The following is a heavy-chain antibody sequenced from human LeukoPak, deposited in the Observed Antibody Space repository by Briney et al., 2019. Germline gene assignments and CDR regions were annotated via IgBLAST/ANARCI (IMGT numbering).Heavy chain of an antibody. J-gene: IGHJ6*03. D-gene: IGHD2-15*01. Sequence: GGSLRLSCAASGVTFSNYWMNWVRQAPGKGLEWVAFIRYDGSNKYFADSLKGRFTISRDNSKNTLYLQMNSLRPEDTAVYYCAKDWRRIVVVGPITRHGNYMDVWGKGTTVTISS. V-gene: IGHV3-30*02. CDR2: IRYDGSNK. CDR3: AKDWRRIVVVGPITRHGNYMDV. CDR1: GVTFSNYW.